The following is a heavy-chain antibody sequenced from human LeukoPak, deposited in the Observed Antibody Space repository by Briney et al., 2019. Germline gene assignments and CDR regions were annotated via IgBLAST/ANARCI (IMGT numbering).Heavy chain of an antibody. D-gene: IGHD6-19*01. CDR2: INPDGTVT. CDR3: VRDTPSGFFDL. V-gene: IGHV3-74*01. CDR1: GFTFNTYW. Sequence: GGSLRLSCAASGFTFNTYWMHWVRQAPGKGLVWVSPINPDGTVTTYADSVKGRFTISRDNAKNTLYLQMNSLKAEDTAVYYCVRDTPSGFFDLWGRGTLVTVSS. J-gene: IGHJ2*01.